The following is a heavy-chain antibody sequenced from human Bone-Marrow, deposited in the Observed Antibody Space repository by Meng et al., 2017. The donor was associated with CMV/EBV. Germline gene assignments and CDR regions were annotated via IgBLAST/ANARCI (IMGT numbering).Heavy chain of an antibody. Sequence: GESLKIPCAASGFTFSSYWMSWVRQAPGKGLEWVANIKQDGSEKYYVDSVKGRFTNSRDNAKNSLYLQMNSLRAQHTAVYYCARDGYCSSTSCYGWIDPWGQGTLVTVSS. CDR1: GFTFSSYW. CDR3: ARDGYCSSTSCYGWIDP. D-gene: IGHD2-2*01. J-gene: IGHJ5*02. V-gene: IGHV3-7*03. CDR2: IKQDGSEK.